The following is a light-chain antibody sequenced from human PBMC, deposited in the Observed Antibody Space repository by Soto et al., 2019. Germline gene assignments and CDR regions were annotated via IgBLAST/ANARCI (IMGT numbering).Light chain of an antibody. J-gene: IGKJ1*01. V-gene: IGKV1-5*01. CDR1: QSISSW. CDR3: LHDYSYPRT. Sequence: DIQMTQSTSTLSASVGDRVKITCGASQSISSWLAWYQQKPGKAPKLLIFDASSLESGVPSRFSGSGSGTEFTLTISSLQPDDFATYYCLHDYSYPRTFGQGTKVDI. CDR2: DAS.